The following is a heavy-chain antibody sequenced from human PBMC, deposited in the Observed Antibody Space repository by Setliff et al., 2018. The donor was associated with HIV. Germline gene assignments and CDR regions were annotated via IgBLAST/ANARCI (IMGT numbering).Heavy chain of an antibody. J-gene: IGHJ6*02. CDR2: ISAYNGNT. D-gene: IGHD6-19*01. Sequence: GASVKVSCKASGYTFTAFGMNWLRQAHGQGLEWMGWISAYNGNTNYAQKLQGRVTMTTDTSTSTAYMELRSLRSDDTAVYYCARGDSSGYYYYYGMDVWGQGTTVTVSS. V-gene: IGHV1-18*01. CDR1: GYTFTAFG. CDR3: ARGDSSGYYYYYGMDV.